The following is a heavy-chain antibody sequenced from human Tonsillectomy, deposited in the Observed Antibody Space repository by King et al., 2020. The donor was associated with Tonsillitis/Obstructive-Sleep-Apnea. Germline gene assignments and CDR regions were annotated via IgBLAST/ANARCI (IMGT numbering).Heavy chain of an antibody. CDR1: GFTFSNYA. V-gene: IGHV3-23*04. Sequence: VQLVESGGGLVQPGGSLRLSCAVSGFTFSNYAMSWVRQAPGKGLEWVSSISGGSGRSTYNADSVKGRFTISRDNSNNTLYLQMNSLRAEDTAVYYCAKDVHHCSSTTCSPRYFDYWGQGTLVTVSS. J-gene: IGHJ4*02. CDR2: ISGGSGRST. D-gene: IGHD2-2*01. CDR3: AKDVHHCSSTTCSPRYFDY.